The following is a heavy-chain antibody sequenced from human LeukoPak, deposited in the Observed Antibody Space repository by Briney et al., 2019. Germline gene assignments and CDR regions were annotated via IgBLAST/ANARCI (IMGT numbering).Heavy chain of an antibody. J-gene: IGHJ5*02. CDR3: TRTINSWFDP. Sequence: ASVKVSCKPSGYIFINHYMHWVRQAPGQGLEWMGVIRPTDGRTSYAQNFQGRLSMTSDTSTSTAYMELSSLRSEDTAMYYCTRTINSWFDPWGQGTPVSVSS. CDR1: GYIFINHY. V-gene: IGHV1-46*01. CDR2: IRPTDGRT. D-gene: IGHD3-9*01.